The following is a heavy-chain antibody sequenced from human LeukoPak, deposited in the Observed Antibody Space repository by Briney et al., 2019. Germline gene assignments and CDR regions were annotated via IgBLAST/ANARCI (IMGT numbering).Heavy chain of an antibody. Sequence: PSETLSLTCTVSGGSISSYYWSWIRQPPGKGLEWIGYIYYSGSTNYNPSLKSRVTISVDTSKNQFSLKLSSVTAADTAVYYCARGGQQLHLYDPWGQGTLVTVSS. D-gene: IGHD6-13*01. CDR1: GGSISSYY. J-gene: IGHJ5*02. CDR2: IYYSGST. CDR3: ARGGQQLHLYDP. V-gene: IGHV4-59*12.